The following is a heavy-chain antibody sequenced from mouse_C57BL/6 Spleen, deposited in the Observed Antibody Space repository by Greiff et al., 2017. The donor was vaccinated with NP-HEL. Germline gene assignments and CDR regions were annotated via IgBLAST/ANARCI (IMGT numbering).Heavy chain of an antibody. Sequence: VQLKESGPGLVKPSQSLSLTCSVTGYSITSGYYWNWIRQFPGNKLEWMGYISYDGSNNYNPSLKNRISITRDTSKNQFFLKLNSVTTEDTATYDCAREDYGNLYAMDYWGQGTSVTVSS. CDR3: AREDYGNLYAMDY. CDR1: GYSITSGYY. J-gene: IGHJ4*01. CDR2: ISYDGSN. V-gene: IGHV3-6*01. D-gene: IGHD2-1*01.